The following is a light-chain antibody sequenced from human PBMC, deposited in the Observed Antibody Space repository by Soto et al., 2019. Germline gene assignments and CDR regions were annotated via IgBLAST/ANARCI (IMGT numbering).Light chain of an antibody. V-gene: IGKV1-5*03. CDR3: QQYNQWPIT. Sequence: DIQMTQSPSTLSASVGDRVTITCRASQSISSWLAWYQQKPGKAPKLLIYKASSLESGVPSRFSGSGSGTEFTLTISSLQSEDFAVFYCQQYNQWPITFGQGTRLEI. J-gene: IGKJ5*01. CDR1: QSISSW. CDR2: KAS.